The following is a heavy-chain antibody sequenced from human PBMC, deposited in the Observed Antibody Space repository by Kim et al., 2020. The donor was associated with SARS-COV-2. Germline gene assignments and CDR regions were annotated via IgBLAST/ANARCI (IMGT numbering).Heavy chain of an antibody. CDR1: GFTFSSYS. Sequence: GGSLRLSCAASGFTFSSYSMNWVRQAPGKGLEWVSSISSSSSYIYYADSVKGRFTISRDNAKNSLYLQMNSLRAEDTAVYYCARALAAAGGAFDIWGQGTMVTVSS. V-gene: IGHV3-21*01. CDR3: ARALAAAGGAFDI. CDR2: ISSSSSYI. D-gene: IGHD6-13*01. J-gene: IGHJ3*02.